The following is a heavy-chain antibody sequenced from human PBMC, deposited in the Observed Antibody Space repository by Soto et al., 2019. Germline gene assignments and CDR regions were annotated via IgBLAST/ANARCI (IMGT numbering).Heavy chain of an antibody. Sequence: DSVKVSCKASGYTFTSYAMHWVRQAPGQRLEWMGWINAGNGNTKYSQKFQGRVTITRDTSASTAYMELSSLRSEDTALYYCETDHTSGSHWFDPWGQGKLVTVSS. CDR3: ETDHTSGSHWFDP. CDR1: GYTFTSYA. J-gene: IGHJ5*02. CDR2: INAGNGNT. V-gene: IGHV1-3*01. D-gene: IGHD5-12*01.